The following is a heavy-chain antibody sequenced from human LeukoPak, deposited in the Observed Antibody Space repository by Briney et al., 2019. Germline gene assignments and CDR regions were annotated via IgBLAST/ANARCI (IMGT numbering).Heavy chain of an antibody. CDR2: IYYRGST. J-gene: IGHJ5*02. D-gene: IGHD3-22*01. CDR3: ARDHDSSGYYYVGGWFDP. Sequence: SETLSLTCTVSGGSISNYYWSWIRQPPGKGLEWIGYIYYRGSTNYNPSLKSRVTISVDTSKNQLSLELTSVTAADTAVYYCARDHDSSGYYYVGGWFDPWGQGTLVTVSS. V-gene: IGHV4-59*01. CDR1: GGSISNYY.